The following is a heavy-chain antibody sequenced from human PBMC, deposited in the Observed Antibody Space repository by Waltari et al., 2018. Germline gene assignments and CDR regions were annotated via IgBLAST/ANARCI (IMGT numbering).Heavy chain of an antibody. D-gene: IGHD7-27*01. CDR3: ARDGHWLSGVGDC. V-gene: IGHV3-7*01. CDR1: GFTFSSYW. Sequence: EVQLVESGGGLVQPGGSLRLSCAASGFTFSSYWMSWVRRAPGEGLEWVANIDQDGSEKYYVDSVKGRFTISRDNARNSLYLQMNSLSAEDTAVYYCARDGHWLSGVGDCWGQGTLVTVSS. J-gene: IGHJ4*02. CDR2: IDQDGSEK.